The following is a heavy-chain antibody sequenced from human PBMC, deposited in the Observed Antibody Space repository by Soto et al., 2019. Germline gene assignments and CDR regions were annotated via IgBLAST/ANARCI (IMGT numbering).Heavy chain of an antibody. CDR1: GFTFTSSA. D-gene: IGHD5-12*01. J-gene: IGHJ4*02. Sequence: GASVKVSCKASGFTFTSSAVQWVRQARGQRLEWIGWIVVGSGNTNYAQKFQERVTITRDMSTSTAYMELSSLRSEDTAVYYCAAGGSGYGEAFDYWGQGTLVTVSS. CDR3: AAGGSGYGEAFDY. CDR2: IVVGSGNT. V-gene: IGHV1-58*01.